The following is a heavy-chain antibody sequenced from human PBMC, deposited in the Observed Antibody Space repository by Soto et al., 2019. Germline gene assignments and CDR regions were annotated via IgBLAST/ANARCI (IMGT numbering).Heavy chain of an antibody. CDR1: GFTVSRNY. CDR2: IYSGGST. CDR3: ALSSSWPSYCFDY. Sequence: GGSLRLSCAASGFTVSRNYMSWVRQAPGKGLEWVSVIYSGGSTYYADSVKGRFTISRDNSKNTLYLQMNSLRAEDTAVYYCALSSSWPSYCFDYWGQGTLVTVSS. V-gene: IGHV3-53*01. J-gene: IGHJ4*02. D-gene: IGHD6-13*01.